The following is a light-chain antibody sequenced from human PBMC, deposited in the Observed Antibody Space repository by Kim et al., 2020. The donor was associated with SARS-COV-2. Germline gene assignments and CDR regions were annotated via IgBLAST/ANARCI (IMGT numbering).Light chain of an antibody. CDR1: QSVSSSY. CDR2: SAS. V-gene: IGKV3-20*01. CDR3: QQYGSLYT. Sequence: EIVLTQSPVTLSLSPGERATLSCRASQSVSSSYLAWYQQKPGQAPRLLIYSASSRATGIPDRFSGSRSGTDFTLTISRLETEDFAVYYCQQYGSLYTFGQGTKLE. J-gene: IGKJ2*01.